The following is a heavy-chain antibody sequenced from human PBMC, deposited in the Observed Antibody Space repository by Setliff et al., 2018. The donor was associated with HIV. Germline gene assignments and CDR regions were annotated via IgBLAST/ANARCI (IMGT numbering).Heavy chain of an antibody. J-gene: IGHJ4*02. CDR3: ASTRTYYFDY. V-gene: IGHV4-31*03. CDR1: GGSISSAGYY. Sequence: PSETLSLTCTVSGGSISSAGYYWSWIRQHPGTGLEWIGYIYYSGNTYYTPSLASRVSISVDTSKNQFSLKLSSVTAADTAVYYCASTRTYYFDYWGQGTLVTVSS. CDR2: IYYSGNT.